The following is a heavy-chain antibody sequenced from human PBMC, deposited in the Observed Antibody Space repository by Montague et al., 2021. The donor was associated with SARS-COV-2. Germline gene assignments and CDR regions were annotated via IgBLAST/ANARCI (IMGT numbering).Heavy chain of an antibody. CDR1: GFTFSNYW. Sequence: SLRLSCAVSGFTFSNYWMHWVRQVPGKGLVWVSRINTDGSRITYXDSXKGRFTMSRDNAKNTLYLQMDSLRPEDSAMYYCASGSCSGGECYLPDPWGQGTLVTVSS. J-gene: IGHJ5*02. V-gene: IGHV3-74*03. CDR3: ASGSCSGGECYLPDP. CDR2: INTDGSRI. D-gene: IGHD2-21*01.